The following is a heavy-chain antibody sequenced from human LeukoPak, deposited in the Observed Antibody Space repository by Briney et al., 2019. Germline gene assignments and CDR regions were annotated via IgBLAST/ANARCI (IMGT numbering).Heavy chain of an antibody. J-gene: IGHJ4*02. D-gene: IGHD6-19*01. CDR3: ARGQWLVYFDY. V-gene: IGHV4-34*01. CDR2: INHSGST. CDR1: GGSFSGYY. Sequence: TSETLSLTCAVYGGSFSGYYWSWIRQPPGRGLEWIGEINHSGSTNYNPSLKSRVTISVDTSKNQFSLKLSSVTAADTAVYYCARGQWLVYFDYWGQGTLVTVSS.